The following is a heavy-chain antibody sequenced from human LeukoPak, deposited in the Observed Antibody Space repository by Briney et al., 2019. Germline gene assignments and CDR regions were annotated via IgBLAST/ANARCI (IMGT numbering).Heavy chain of an antibody. J-gene: IGHJ3*01. CDR1: GFTFSSYG. CDR2: ISYDGSNK. D-gene: IGHD2-8*01. Sequence: GGSLRLSCAASGFTFSSYGMHWVRQAPGKGLEWVAVISYDGSNKYYADSVKGRFTISRDNSKNTVYLQMNDLRAEDTALYYCARGWGSKVYASAFDVWGQGTMVTVSS. CDR3: ARGWGSKVYASAFDV. V-gene: IGHV3-30*03.